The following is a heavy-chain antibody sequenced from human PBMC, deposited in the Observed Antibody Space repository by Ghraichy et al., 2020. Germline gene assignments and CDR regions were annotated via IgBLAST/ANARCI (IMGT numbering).Heavy chain of an antibody. Sequence: SGPTLVKPTQTLTLTCTFSGFSLSTSGVNVGWIRQPPGKALEWLALIYWDDDKRYSPSLTSRLTITKDTSKNQVVLTMTNMDPVDTATNYWSHSSGSYHPFDSWGQGTLVTVSS. J-gene: IGHJ4*02. V-gene: IGHV2-5*02. CDR2: IYWDDDK. CDR1: GFSLSTSGVN. D-gene: IGHD1-26*01. CDR3: SHSSGSYHPFDS.